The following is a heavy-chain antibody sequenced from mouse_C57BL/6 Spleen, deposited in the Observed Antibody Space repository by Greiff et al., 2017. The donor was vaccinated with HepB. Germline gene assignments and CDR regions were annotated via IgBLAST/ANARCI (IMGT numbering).Heavy chain of an antibody. Sequence: EVMLVESGGGLVKPGGSLKLSCAASGFTFSDYGMHWVRQAPEKGLEWVAYISSGSSTIYYADTVKGRFTISRVNAKNTLFLQMTSLRSEDTAMYYCAREGLRAMDYWGQGTSVTVSS. CDR3: AREGLRAMDY. CDR2: ISSGSSTI. J-gene: IGHJ4*01. V-gene: IGHV5-17*01. D-gene: IGHD2-4*01. CDR1: GFTFSDYG.